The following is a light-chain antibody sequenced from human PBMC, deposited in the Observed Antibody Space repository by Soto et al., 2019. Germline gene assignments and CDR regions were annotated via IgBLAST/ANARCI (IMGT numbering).Light chain of an antibody. CDR3: RSYTSSSSFIV. CDR1: SSDIGNYDF. CDR2: EVS. J-gene: IGLJ2*01. Sequence: QSALTQPASVSGSPGQSITISCTGTSSDIGNYDFVSWYQQVPGTAPNAMIYEVSSRPSGVSNRFSGSKSGNTASLTISGLQAEDEAYYYCRSYTSSSSFIVFGGGTKLTVL. V-gene: IGLV2-14*01.